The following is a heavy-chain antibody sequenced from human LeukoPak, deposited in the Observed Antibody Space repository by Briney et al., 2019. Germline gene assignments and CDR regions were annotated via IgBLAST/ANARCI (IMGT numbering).Heavy chain of an antibody. V-gene: IGHV3-30*02. CDR2: IRYDGSNK. CDR1: GFTFSSYG. CDR3: AKGAIFGVVMDMGDY. Sequence: SGGSLSLSCAASGFTFSSYGMHWVRHAPGKGLEWVAFIRYDGSNKYYADSVKGRFTISRDNSKNTLYLQMNSLRAEDTAVYYCAKGAIFGVVMDMGDYWGQGTLVTVSS. J-gene: IGHJ4*02. D-gene: IGHD3-3*01.